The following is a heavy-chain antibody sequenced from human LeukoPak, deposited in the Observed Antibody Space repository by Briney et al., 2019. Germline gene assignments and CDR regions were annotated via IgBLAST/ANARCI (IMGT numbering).Heavy chain of an antibody. CDR3: TIASGWYVFDY. Sequence: GGSLRLSCAASGFTFSNTWMNWVRQAPGKGLEWVGFIRSKAYGGTTEYAASVKGRFTISRDDSKSIAYLQMNSLKTEDTAVYYCTIASGWYVFDYWGQGTLVTVSS. CDR2: IRSKAYGGTT. V-gene: IGHV3-49*04. CDR1: GFTFSNTW. D-gene: IGHD6-19*01. J-gene: IGHJ4*02.